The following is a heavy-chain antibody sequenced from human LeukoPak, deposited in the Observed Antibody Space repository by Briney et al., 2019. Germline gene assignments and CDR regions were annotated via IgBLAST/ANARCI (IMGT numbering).Heavy chain of an antibody. CDR1: GFTFSSYS. J-gene: IGHJ4*02. D-gene: IGHD6-19*01. CDR2: ISSSSSYI. CDR3: ARDQVAVAGTFDY. V-gene: IGHV3-21*01. Sequence: SGGSLRLSCAASGFTFSSYSMTWVRQAPGKGLEWVSSISSSSSYIYYADSVKGRFTISGDNTKNSLYLQMNSLRAEDTAVYYCARDQVAVAGTFDYWGQGTLVTVSS.